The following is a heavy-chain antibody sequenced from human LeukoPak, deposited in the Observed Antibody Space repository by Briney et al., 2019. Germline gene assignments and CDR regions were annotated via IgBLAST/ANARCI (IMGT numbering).Heavy chain of an antibody. J-gene: IGHJ6*02. D-gene: IGHD3-22*01. CDR2: INHSGCT. CDR1: GGSFSGCY. Sequence: SETLSLTCAVYGGSFSGCYWRWIRQPPGKGLEWIGDINHSGCTNYHPSLKSRVTISVDTSKNQLSLKLRSVTAADTAVYYCARGPHDYYDSSGYYSGYYYYGMDVWGQGTTVTVSS. V-gene: IGHV4-34*01. CDR3: ARGPHDYYDSSGYYSGYYYYGMDV.